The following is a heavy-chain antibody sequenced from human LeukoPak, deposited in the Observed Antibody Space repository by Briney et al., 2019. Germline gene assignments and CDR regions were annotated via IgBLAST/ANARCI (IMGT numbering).Heavy chain of an antibody. D-gene: IGHD3-22*01. CDR1: GYSISSGSYY. CDR3: ARVWAYYYEAQN. Sequence: SETLSLTCTVSGYSISSGSYYWSWIRQPAGKGLEWIGRIYTSGSTNYNPSLKSRVTISVDTSKNQFSLKLSSVTAADTAVYYCARVWAYYYEAQNWGQGTLVTVSS. V-gene: IGHV4-61*02. J-gene: IGHJ4*02. CDR2: IYTSGST.